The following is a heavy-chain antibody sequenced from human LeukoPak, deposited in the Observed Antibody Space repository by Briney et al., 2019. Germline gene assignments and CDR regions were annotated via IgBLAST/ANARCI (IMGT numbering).Heavy chain of an antibody. CDR3: ANYDSSGYYYFDY. CDR2: ISGSGGST. J-gene: IGHJ4*02. V-gene: IGHV3-23*01. D-gene: IGHD3-22*01. CDR1: GFTFSSYA. Sequence: GGSLRLSCAASGFTFSSYAMSWVRQAPGKGLEWVSAISGSGGSTYYADSVKGRFTISRDNSKNTLYLQMNSLRAEDTAVYYCANYDSSGYYYFDYWGQGTPVTVSS.